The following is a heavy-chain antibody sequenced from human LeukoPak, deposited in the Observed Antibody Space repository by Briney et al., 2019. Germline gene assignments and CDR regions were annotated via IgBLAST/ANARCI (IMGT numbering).Heavy chain of an antibody. V-gene: IGHV3-48*03. CDR1: GFTFSSSE. CDR3: ARAGKGFDY. Sequence: GGSLRLSCAASGFTFSSSEMSWVRQAPGKGLEWVSYISSSGSSIHYADSVKGRFTISRDNAKNSLYLQMNSLRAEDTAVYYCARAGKGFDYWGQGTLVTVSP. J-gene: IGHJ4*02. CDR2: ISSSGSSI.